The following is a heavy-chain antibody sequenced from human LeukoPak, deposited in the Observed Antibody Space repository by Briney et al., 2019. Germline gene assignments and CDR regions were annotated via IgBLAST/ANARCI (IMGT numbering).Heavy chain of an antibody. D-gene: IGHD2-2*01. J-gene: IGHJ4*02. CDR1: GSTFSCYA. CDR2: ISGSGGST. Sequence: GGSVSFSCSAAGSTFSCYALSWLRQAQGKGLELVSAISGSGGSTYYADSVKGRFTISRDNAKNTLYLQMNSLRAEDTAVYYCAKAGSSTTCRRFDYWGQGTLVTVSA. CDR3: AKAGSSTTCRRFDY. V-gene: IGHV3-23*01.